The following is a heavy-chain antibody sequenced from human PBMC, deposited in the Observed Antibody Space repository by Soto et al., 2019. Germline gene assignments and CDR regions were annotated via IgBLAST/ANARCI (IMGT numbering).Heavy chain of an antibody. Sequence: SVKVSFKASGGTFSSYAISWVRQAPGQGLEWMGGIIPIFGTANYAQKFQGRVTITADESTSTACMELSSLRSEDTAVYYCARDTAVAAIADAFDIWGQGTMVTVSS. J-gene: IGHJ3*02. CDR2: IIPIFGTA. CDR3: ARDTAVAAIADAFDI. D-gene: IGHD6-19*01. V-gene: IGHV1-69*13. CDR1: GGTFSSYA.